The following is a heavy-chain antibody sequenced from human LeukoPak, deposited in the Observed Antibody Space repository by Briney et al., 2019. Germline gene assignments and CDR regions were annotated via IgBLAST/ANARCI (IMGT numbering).Heavy chain of an antibody. D-gene: IGHD1-26*01. CDR3: AGQRWELRDAFDI. Sequence: GASVKVSCKASGGTFSSYAISWVRQAPGQGLEWMGGIIPIFGTANYAQKFQGRVTITTDESTSTAYMELSSLRSEDTAVYYCAGQRWELRDAFDIWGQGTMVTVSS. CDR2: IIPIFGTA. CDR1: GGTFSSYA. J-gene: IGHJ3*02. V-gene: IGHV1-69*05.